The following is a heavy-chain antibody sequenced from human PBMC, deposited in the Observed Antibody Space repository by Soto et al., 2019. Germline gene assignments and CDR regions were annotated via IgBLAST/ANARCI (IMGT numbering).Heavy chain of an antibody. D-gene: IGHD6-13*01. CDR3: AKGTRDSSRWYWSFDY. Sequence: PGGSLRLSCAASGFTFSSYAMSWVRQAPGKGLEWVSAISGSGGSTYYADSVKGRFTISRDNSKNTLYLQMNSLRAEDTAVYYCAKGTRDSSRWYWSFDYWGQGTLVTVSS. V-gene: IGHV3-23*01. CDR1: GFTFSSYA. CDR2: ISGSGGST. J-gene: IGHJ4*02.